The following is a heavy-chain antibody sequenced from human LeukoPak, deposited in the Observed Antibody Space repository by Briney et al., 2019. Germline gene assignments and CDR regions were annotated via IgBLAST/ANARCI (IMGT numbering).Heavy chain of an antibody. CDR2: ISAYNGNT. D-gene: IGHD4-17*01. CDR1: GYTFTSYG. V-gene: IGHV1-18*01. Sequence: ALVKVSCKASGYTFTSYGISWVRQAPGQGLEWMGWISAYNGNTNYAQKLQGRVTMTTDTSTSTAYMELRSLRSDDTAVYYCARIYTNYGDYWGGYFDYWGQGTLVTVSS. J-gene: IGHJ4*02. CDR3: ARIYTNYGDYWGGYFDY.